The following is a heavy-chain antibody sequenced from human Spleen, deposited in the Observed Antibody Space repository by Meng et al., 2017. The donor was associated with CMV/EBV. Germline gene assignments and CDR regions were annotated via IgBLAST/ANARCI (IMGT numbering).Heavy chain of an antibody. CDR3: ARKRGTNWFDP. V-gene: IGHV3-66*02. J-gene: IGHJ5*02. CDR2: IYSGGST. CDR1: GFTVSSNY. Sequence: GESLKISCAASGFTVSSNYMSWVRQAPGKGLEWVSVIYSGGSTYYADSVKGRFTISRDNSKNTLYLQMNSLRAEDTAVYYCARKRGTNWFDPWGQGTLVTVSS. D-gene: IGHD1-1*01.